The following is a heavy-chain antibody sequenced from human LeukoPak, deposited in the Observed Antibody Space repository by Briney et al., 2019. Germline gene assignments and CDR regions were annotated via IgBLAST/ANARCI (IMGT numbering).Heavy chain of an antibody. D-gene: IGHD3-10*01. CDR1: GGSISSGSYY. CDR2: IYTSGST. Sequence: PSQTLSLTCTVSGGSISSGSYYWSWIRQPAGKGLEWIGRIYTSGSTNYNPSLKSRVTISVDTSKNQFSLKLSSVTAADTAVYHCARDMGSGTYYYYYYMDVWGKGTTVTVSS. V-gene: IGHV4-61*02. CDR3: ARDMGSGTYYYYYYMDV. J-gene: IGHJ6*03.